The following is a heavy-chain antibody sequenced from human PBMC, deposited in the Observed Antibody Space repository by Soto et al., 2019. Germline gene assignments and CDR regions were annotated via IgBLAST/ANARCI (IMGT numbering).Heavy chain of an antibody. J-gene: IGHJ6*02. Sequence: KTSETLSLTCAVYGGSLSGYYWTWIRQPPGKGLEWIGEINPGGITNYNPSVKSRLTISLDTSQKQVSLELTSVTAADTAVYYCARVVIRMAIQSIDSWGPGSLVTVSSGWTFCRCDKYHYYDMDVWGPGTTVTVSS. CDR1: GGSLSGYY. CDR2: INPGGIT. CDR3: ARVVIRMAIQSIDSWGPGSLVTVSSGWTFCRCDKYHYYDMDV. D-gene: IGHD2-8*02. V-gene: IGHV4-34*01.